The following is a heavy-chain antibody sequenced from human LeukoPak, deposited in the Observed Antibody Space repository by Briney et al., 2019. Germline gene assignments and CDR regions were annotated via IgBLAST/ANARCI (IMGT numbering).Heavy chain of an antibody. CDR1: GGSFSTYY. CDR2: IHSNGRT. D-gene: IGHD5-12*01. Sequence: SETLSLTCTVSGGSFSTYYWSWIRQPPGKELEWIGYIHSNGRTNSNFSLKSRVTILVDASTNQFSLELSSVTAADTAVYYCARHVTSGYDLFDYWGQGILVTVSS. J-gene: IGHJ4*02. V-gene: IGHV4-59*08. CDR3: ARHVTSGYDLFDY.